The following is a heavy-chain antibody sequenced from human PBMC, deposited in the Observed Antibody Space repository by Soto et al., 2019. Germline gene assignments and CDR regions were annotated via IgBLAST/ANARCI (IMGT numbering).Heavy chain of an antibody. J-gene: IGHJ6*03. D-gene: IGHD2-2*01. V-gene: IGHV3-7*01. CDR3: ARDFFLSYCSSTSCDSLYYYYYMDV. Sequence: SLRLSCAASGFTFSSYWMSWVRQAPGKGLEWVANIKQDGSEKYYVDSVKGRFTISRDNAKNSLYLQMNSLRAEDTAVYYCARDFFLSYCSSTSCDSLYYYYYMDVWGKGTTVTVSS. CDR1: GFTFSSYW. CDR2: IKQDGSEK.